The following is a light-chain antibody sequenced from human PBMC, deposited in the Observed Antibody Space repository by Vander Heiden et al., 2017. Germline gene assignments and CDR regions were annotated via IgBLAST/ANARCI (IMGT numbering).Light chain of an antibody. CDR1: SNNVGDRG. CDR3: LAWDSSLSARI. CDR2: RNN. J-gene: IGLJ2*01. V-gene: IGLV10-54*04. Sequence: QAGLTQPPSVSKGLRQTATLTCTGNSNNVGDRGAAWPQQHQGHPPKLLSYRNNNRPSGISERFSASRSGNTASLTISGLQPEDEADYYCLAWDSSLSARIFGGGTKLTVL.